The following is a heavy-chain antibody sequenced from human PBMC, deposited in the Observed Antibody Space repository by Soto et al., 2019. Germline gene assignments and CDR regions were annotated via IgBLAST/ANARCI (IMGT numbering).Heavy chain of an antibody. CDR2: IYYSGST. CDR3: AIVTAVAGY. D-gene: IGHD2-15*01. V-gene: IGHV4-59*01. Sequence: SGTLSLTCSVSGDSIRRYYWSWIRQPPGKGLEWIGYIYYSGSTNYNPSLRSRATISIDTSKNQFSLNLSLVTAADSAIYYCAIVTAVAGYWGQGTLVTVSA. CDR1: GDSIRRYY. J-gene: IGHJ4*01.